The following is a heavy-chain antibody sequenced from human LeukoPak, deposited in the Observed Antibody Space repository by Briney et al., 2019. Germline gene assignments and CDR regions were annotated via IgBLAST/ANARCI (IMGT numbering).Heavy chain of an antibody. CDR1: GYTFTSYD. CDR3: ARDGLLWFGELLFTFDY. D-gene: IGHD3-10*01. J-gene: IGHJ4*02. Sequence: ASVKVSCKASGYTFTSYDINWVRQATGQGLEWMGWMNPNSGNTGYAQKFQGRVTITRNTSISTAYMELSSLRSEDMAVYYCARDGLLWFGELLFTFDYWGQGTLVTVSS. V-gene: IGHV1-8*03. CDR2: MNPNSGNT.